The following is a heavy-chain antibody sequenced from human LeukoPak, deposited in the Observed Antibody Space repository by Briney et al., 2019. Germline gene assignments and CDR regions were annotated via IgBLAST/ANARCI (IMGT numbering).Heavy chain of an antibody. CDR3: AKSRSGSHIPLDY. J-gene: IGHJ4*02. CDR1: GFTFSNYA. Sequence: PGGSLRLSSAASGFTFSNYAMNWVRRTPRKGLEWVSSISGSGGSTYYADSVKGRFTISRDNSLNTLYLQMNSLRAEDTAVYYCAKSRSGSHIPLDYWGQGTLVTVSS. CDR2: ISGSGGST. V-gene: IGHV3-23*01. D-gene: IGHD1-26*01.